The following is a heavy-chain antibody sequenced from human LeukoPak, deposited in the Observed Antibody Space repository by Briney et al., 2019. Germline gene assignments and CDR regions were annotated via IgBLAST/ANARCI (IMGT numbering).Heavy chain of an antibody. V-gene: IGHV3-23*01. D-gene: IGHD3-9*01. CDR2: ISGSGGST. J-gene: IGHJ6*03. Sequence: PGGSLRLSCAASGFTFSSYAMSWVRQAPGKGLEWVSAISGSGGSTYYADSVKGRFTISRDNAKNSLYLQMNSLRAEDTAVYYCARALRYFDWSPALYYMDVWGKGTTVTVSS. CDR1: GFTFSSYA. CDR3: ARALRYFDWSPALYYMDV.